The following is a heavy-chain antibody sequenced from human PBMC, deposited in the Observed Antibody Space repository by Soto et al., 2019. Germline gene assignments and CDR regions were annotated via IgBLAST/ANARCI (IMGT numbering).Heavy chain of an antibody. CDR1: GFTFSSYW. CDR3: ARDYNCSSTSCYFLDYYYGMDV. J-gene: IGHJ6*02. Sequence: GGSLRLSCAASGFTFSSYWMSWVRQAPGKGLEWVANIKQDGSEKYYVDSVKGRFTISRDNAKNSLYLQMNSLRAEDTAVYYCARDYNCSSTSCYFLDYYYGMDVWGQGTTVTVSS. D-gene: IGHD2-2*01. V-gene: IGHV3-7*01. CDR2: IKQDGSEK.